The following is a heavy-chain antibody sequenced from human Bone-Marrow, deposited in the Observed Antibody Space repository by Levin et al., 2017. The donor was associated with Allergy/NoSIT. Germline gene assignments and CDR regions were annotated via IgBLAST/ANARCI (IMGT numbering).Heavy chain of an antibody. CDR2: VSHDGSRQ. CDR1: GFTFRSYA. Sequence: GGSLRLSCEASGFTFRSYAMHWVRQSAGKGLEWVAAVSHDGSRQYYPDSVKGRFFISRDDSNNMLYLQMNSLRADDTALYYCVRLRWPQSTSDAFDFWGQGTVVTVSS. D-gene: IGHD4-23*01. CDR3: VRLRWPQSTSDAFDF. V-gene: IGHV3-33*01. J-gene: IGHJ3*01.